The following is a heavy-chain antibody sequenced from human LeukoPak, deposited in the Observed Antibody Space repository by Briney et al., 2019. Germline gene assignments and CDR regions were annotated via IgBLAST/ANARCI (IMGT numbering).Heavy chain of an antibody. CDR2: ISWNSGSI. J-gene: IGHJ4*02. D-gene: IGHD6-19*01. V-gene: IGHV3-9*01. Sequence: GGSLRLSCAASGFTFDDYAMHWVRQAPGKGLEWVSGISWNSGSIGYADSVKGRFTISRDNAKNSLYLQMNSLRAEDTALYYCAKGESIAVAGTCFDYWGQGTLVTVSS. CDR1: GFTFDDYA. CDR3: AKGESIAVAGTCFDY.